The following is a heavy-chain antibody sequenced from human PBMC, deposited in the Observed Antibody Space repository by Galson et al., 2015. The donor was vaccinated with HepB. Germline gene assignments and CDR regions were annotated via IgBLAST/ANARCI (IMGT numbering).Heavy chain of an antibody. CDR1: GFTFSSYS. J-gene: IGHJ5*02. Sequence: SLRLSCAASGFTFSSYSMNWVRQAPGKGLEWVSYISSSSSTIYYADSVKGRFTISRDNAKNSLYLQMNSLRDEDTAVYYCARDSGGWFNRYWFDPWGQGTLVTVSS. D-gene: IGHD6-19*01. CDR2: ISSSSSTI. V-gene: IGHV3-48*02. CDR3: ARDSGGWFNRYWFDP.